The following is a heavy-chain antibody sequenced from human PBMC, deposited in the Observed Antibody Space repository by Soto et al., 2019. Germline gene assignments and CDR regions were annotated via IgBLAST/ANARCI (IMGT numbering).Heavy chain of an antibody. Sequence: AGGSLRLSCAASGFTFSSYGMHWVRQAPGKGLEWVAVISYDGSNKYYADSVKGRFTISRDNSKNTLYLQMNSLRAEDTAVYYCAKDRLKITMIVHGFDPWGQGTLVTVSS. CDR1: GFTFSSYG. J-gene: IGHJ5*02. D-gene: IGHD3-22*01. CDR2: ISYDGSNK. CDR3: AKDRLKITMIVHGFDP. V-gene: IGHV3-30*18.